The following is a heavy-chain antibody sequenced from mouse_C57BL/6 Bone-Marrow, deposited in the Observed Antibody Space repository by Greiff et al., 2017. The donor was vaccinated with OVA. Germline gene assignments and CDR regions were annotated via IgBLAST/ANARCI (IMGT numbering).Heavy chain of an antibody. CDR2: ISYDGSN. V-gene: IGHV3-6*01. D-gene: IGHD1-1*01. J-gene: IGHJ4*01. CDR1: GYSITSGYY. Sequence: EVKLQESGPGLVKPSQSLSLTCSVTGYSITSGYYWNWIRQFPGNKLEWMGYISYDGSNNYNPSLKNRISITRDTSKNQFFLKLNSVTTEDTATYYCALATVVADYAMDYWGQGTSVTVSS. CDR3: ALATVVADYAMDY.